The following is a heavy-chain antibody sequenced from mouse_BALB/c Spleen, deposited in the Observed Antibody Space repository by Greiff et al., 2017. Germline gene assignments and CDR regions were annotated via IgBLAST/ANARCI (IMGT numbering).Heavy chain of an antibody. V-gene: IGHV3-8*02. CDR2: ISYSGST. Sequence: VQLKESGPSLVKPSQTLSLTCSVTGDSITSGYWNWIRKFPGNKLEYMGYISYSGSTYYNPSLKSRISITRDTSKNQYYLQLNSVTTEDTATYYCARYYYYGSSYFDYWGQGTTLTVSS. CDR1: GDSITSGY. J-gene: IGHJ2*01. D-gene: IGHD1-1*01. CDR3: ARYYYYGSSYFDY.